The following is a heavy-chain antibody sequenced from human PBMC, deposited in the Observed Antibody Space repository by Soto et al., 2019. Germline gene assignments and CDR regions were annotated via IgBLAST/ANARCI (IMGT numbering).Heavy chain of an antibody. CDR1: GFTFSDYL. V-gene: IGHV3-7*03. J-gene: IGHJ6*02. CDR3: ATDLYQLPTMKYYYYGMDA. CDR2: IKEDGSEK. D-gene: IGHD2-2*01. Sequence: GGSLRLSCAASGFTFSDYLMSWVRQSPGKRLEWVANIKEDGSEKYYVDSVKGRFTISRDNAKNSLFLQMNSLRAEDTAVYYCATDLYQLPTMKYYYYGMDAWGQGTTVTVS.